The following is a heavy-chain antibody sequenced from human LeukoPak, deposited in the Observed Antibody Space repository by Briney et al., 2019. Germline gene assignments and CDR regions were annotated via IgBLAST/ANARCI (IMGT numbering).Heavy chain of an antibody. V-gene: IGHV4-39*07. CDR2: INYSGTT. CDR3: ARDGRGLGFYYYYMDV. J-gene: IGHJ6*03. CDR1: GGYISINNYY. Sequence: SETLSLTCSVSGGYISINNYYWGWIRQSPGKGLEWIGSINYSGTTYYNPSLNSRVTMSVDTSKNQFSLKVTSVTAADTAVYYCARDGRGLGFYYYYMDVWGKGTTVTVSS.